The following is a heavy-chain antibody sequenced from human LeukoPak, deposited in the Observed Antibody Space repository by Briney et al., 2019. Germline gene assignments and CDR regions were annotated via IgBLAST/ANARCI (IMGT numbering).Heavy chain of an antibody. CDR2: IYTSGST. J-gene: IGHJ4*02. CDR3: VREAGATNDY. Sequence: PSQTLSLTCTVSGGSISSGSYYWSWIRQPAGKGLEWIGRIYTSGSTNYNPSLKSRVTISVDTSKNQFSLKLSSVTAADTAVYYCVREAGATNDYWGQGTLATVSS. V-gene: IGHV4-61*02. CDR1: GGSISSGSYY. D-gene: IGHD1-26*01.